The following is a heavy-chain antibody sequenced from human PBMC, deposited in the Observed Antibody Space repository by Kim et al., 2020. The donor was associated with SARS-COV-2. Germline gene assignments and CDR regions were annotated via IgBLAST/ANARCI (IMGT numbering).Heavy chain of an antibody. J-gene: IGHJ4*02. Sequence: GGSLRLSCAASGFTFETYAVHWVRQAPGKGLEWVAGLSLDSDKIGYADSVKGRFSISRDNAKNSVYLQMNSLRAEDTALYYCTKDKLPVGADYWGRGTLVTVSS. D-gene: IGHD1-26*01. CDR1: GFTFETYA. V-gene: IGHV3-9*01. CDR3: TKDKLPVGADY. CDR2: LSLDSDKI.